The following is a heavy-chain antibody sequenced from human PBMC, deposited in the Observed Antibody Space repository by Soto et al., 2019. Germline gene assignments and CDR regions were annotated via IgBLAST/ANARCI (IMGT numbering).Heavy chain of an antibody. CDR2: ISYDGSNK. V-gene: IGHV3-30*18. CDR1: GFTFSSYG. CDR3: AKPGGVYDFWSGYYSDY. J-gene: IGHJ4*02. Sequence: GGSLRLSCAASGFTFSSYGMHWVRQAPGKGLEWVAVISYDGSNKYYADSVKGRFTISRDNSKNTLYLQMNSLRAEDTAVYYCAKPGGVYDFWSGYYSDYWGQGTLVTVSS. D-gene: IGHD3-3*01.